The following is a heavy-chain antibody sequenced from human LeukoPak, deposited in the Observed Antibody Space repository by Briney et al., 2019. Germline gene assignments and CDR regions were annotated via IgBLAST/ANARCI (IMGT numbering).Heavy chain of an antibody. J-gene: IGHJ4*02. CDR2: ISYDGSNK. D-gene: IGHD2-2*01. Sequence: GRSLRLSCAASGFTFSSYAMHWVRQAPGKGLEWVAVISYDGSNKYYADSVKGRFTISRDNSKNTLYLQMNSLRAEDTAVYYCAKDRPPDIVVVPAAIYPDYWGQGTLVTVSS. CDR1: GFTFSSYA. V-gene: IGHV3-30-3*01. CDR3: AKDRPPDIVVVPAAIYPDY.